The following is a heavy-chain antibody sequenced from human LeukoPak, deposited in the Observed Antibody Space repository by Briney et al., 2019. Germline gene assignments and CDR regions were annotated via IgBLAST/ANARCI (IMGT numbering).Heavy chain of an antibody. J-gene: IGHJ4*02. V-gene: IGHV1-2*06. CDR1: GYTFTGYY. CDR3: ARDYSSGWYVGVY. CDR2: INPNSGGT. Sequence: GASVKVSCKASGYTFTGYYMHWVRQAPGQGLEWMGRINPNSGGTNYAQKFQGRVTMTRDTSISTAYMELSRLRSDDTAVYYCARDYSSGWYVGVYWGQGTLVTVSS. D-gene: IGHD6-19*01.